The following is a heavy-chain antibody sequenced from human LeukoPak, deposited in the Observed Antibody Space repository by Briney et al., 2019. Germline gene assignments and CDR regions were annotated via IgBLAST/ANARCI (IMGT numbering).Heavy chain of an antibody. J-gene: IGHJ4*02. Sequence: SETLSLTCSVSGGSISSYYWSWIRQPPGKGLEWIGYIYYSGSTNYNPSLKSRVTISVDTSKNQFSLKLSSVTAADTAVYYCARHGVYDNFDYWGQGTLVTVSS. D-gene: IGHD3-3*01. CDR1: GGSISSYY. CDR3: ARHGVYDNFDY. V-gene: IGHV4-59*08. CDR2: IYYSGST.